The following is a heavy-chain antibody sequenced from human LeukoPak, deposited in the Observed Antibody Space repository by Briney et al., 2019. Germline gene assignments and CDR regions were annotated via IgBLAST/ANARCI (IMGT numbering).Heavy chain of an antibody. V-gene: IGHV4-59*01. CDR2: IYYSGST. CDR1: GGSISSYY. J-gene: IGHJ5*02. Sequence: SETLSLTCTVSGGSISSYYWSWIRQPPGKGLEWIGYIYYSGSTNYNPSLKSRVTISVDTSKNQFSLKLSSVTVADTAVYYCARVEPYDILTGYKVRWFDPWGQGTLVTVSS. CDR3: ARVEPYDILTGYKVRWFDP. D-gene: IGHD3-9*01.